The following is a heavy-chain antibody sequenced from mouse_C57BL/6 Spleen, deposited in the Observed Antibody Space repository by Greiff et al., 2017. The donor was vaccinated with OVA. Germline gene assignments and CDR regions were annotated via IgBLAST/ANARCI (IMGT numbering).Heavy chain of an antibody. CDR1: GFTFSDYG. CDR2: ISSGSSTI. V-gene: IGHV5-17*01. D-gene: IGHD2-3*01. J-gene: IGHJ2*01. Sequence: EVMLVESGGGLVKPGGSLKLSCAASGFTFSDYGMHWVRQAPEKGLEWVAYISSGSSTIYYADTVEGRFTISSDNAKNTLFLQMTSLRSEDTAMYYCARSGGYYVLYYFDYWGQGTTLTVSS. CDR3: ARSGGYYVLYYFDY.